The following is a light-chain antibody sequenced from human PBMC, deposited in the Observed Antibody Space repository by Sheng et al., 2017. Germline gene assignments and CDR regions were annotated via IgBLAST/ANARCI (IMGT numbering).Light chain of an antibody. J-gene: IGKJ2*01. Sequence: AIRITQSPSSLSASTGDRVTITCRASQGISSYLAWYQQKPGKAPKLLIYAASTLQSGVPSRFSGSGSGTDFTLTISSLQSEDFATYYCQQYYSYPPYTFGQGTEAGD. CDR1: QGISSY. V-gene: IGKV1-8*01. CDR2: AAS. CDR3: QQYYSYPPYT.